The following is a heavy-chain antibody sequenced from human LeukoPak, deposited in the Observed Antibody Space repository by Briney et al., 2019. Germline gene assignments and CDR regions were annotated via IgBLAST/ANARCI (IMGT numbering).Heavy chain of an antibody. J-gene: IGHJ4*02. D-gene: IGHD3-3*01. V-gene: IGHV4-34*01. CDR1: GGSFSGYY. CDR2: INHSGST. Sequence: SETLSLTCAVSGGSFSGYYWSWIRQPPGKGLEWIGEINHSGSTNYNPSLKSRVTISVDTSKNQFSLQLSSVTAADTAVYYFARGAIITIFGVARPFDYWGQGTLVTVSS. CDR3: ARGAIITIFGVARPFDY.